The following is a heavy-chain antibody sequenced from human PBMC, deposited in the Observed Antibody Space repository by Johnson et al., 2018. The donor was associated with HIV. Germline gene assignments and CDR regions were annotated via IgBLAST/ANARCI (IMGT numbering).Heavy chain of an antibody. J-gene: IGHJ3*02. D-gene: IGHD3-3*01. CDR3: STSVAIFGVVIRDGFDI. Sequence: VQLVESGGGLVKPGGSLRLSCVASGITFSDAWMNWVRQTPGKGLEWVGRIKSKTDGGTTDYAAPVKGRFTISRDDSKTTLYLQMNSLKTEDTAVYYCSTSVAIFGVVIRDGFDIWGQGTMVTVSS. CDR2: IKSKTDGGTT. CDR1: GITFSDAW. V-gene: IGHV3-15*01.